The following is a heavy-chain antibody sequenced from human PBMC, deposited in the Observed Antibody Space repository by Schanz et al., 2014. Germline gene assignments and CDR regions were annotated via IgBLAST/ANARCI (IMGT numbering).Heavy chain of an antibody. CDR2: ISGSGGST. V-gene: IGHV3-23*04. Sequence: EVQLVESGGGLVQPGGSLRLSCTASGFTFSSYSMNWVRQAPGKGLEWVSAISGSGGSTYYADSVKGRFTISRDNSKNTLYLQMNSLRAEDTAVYYCARGLIAAAGGAFDYWGQGTLVAVSA. J-gene: IGHJ4*02. CDR1: GFTFSSYS. CDR3: ARGLIAAAGGAFDY. D-gene: IGHD6-13*01.